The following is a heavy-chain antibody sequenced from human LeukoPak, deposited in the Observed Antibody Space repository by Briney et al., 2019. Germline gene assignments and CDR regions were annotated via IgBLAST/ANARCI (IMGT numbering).Heavy chain of an antibody. CDR2: ISYDGSDK. V-gene: IGHV3-30*04. Sequence: GGSLRLSCAASGFTFSNYAMHWVRQAPGKGLEWVAAISYDGSDKYYADSVKGRFTISRDNSKNTSYLQMNSLRVEDTAVYYCKEVDYWGQGTLVTVSS. CDR3: KEVDY. J-gene: IGHJ4*02. CDR1: GFTFSNYA.